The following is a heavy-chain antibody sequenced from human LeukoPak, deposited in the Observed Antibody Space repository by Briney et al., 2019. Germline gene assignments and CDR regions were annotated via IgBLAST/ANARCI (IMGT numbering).Heavy chain of an antibody. V-gene: IGHV3-64*01. J-gene: IGHJ6*02. Sequence: GGSLRLSCAASGFTFSSYAMHWVRQAPGKGLEYVSAISSNGGSTYYANSVKGRFTISRDNSKNTLYLQMGSLRAEDMAVYYCARGMEMATTDYYYYGMDVWGQGTTVTVSS. CDR2: ISSNGGST. D-gene: IGHD5-24*01. CDR1: GFTFSSYA. CDR3: ARGMEMATTDYYYYGMDV.